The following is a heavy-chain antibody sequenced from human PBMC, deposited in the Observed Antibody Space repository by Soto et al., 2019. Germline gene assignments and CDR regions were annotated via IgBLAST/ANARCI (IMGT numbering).Heavy chain of an antibody. J-gene: IGHJ4*02. CDR3: ARGLQSLFDY. Sequence: PGGSLRLSCAASGFTFSAYAMSWVRQAPGKGLEWVSAISSSASRTFYADSVKGRFTISRDNSKNTLFLQMSSLRAEDTAVYYCARGLQSLFDYWGQGTLVTVSS. CDR1: GFTFSAYA. CDR2: ISSSASRT. V-gene: IGHV3-23*01.